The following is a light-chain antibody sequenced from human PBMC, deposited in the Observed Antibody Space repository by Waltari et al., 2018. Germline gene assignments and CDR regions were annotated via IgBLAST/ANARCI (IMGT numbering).Light chain of an antibody. V-gene: IGKV3-15*01. Sequence: EIVLTQSPATLSVSPGERVTLSCRASQSITDNLAWYQQKPGQAPRLLIYGAYTRATGIPDRFRGGGSGTEFTLTISSLQSEDSAVYYCQQYNKWPPLTFGGGTKVEI. CDR2: GAY. CDR3: QQYNKWPPLT. CDR1: QSITDN. J-gene: IGKJ4*01.